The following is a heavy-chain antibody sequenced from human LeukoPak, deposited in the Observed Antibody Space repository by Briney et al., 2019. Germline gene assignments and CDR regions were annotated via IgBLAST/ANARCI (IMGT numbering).Heavy chain of an antibody. Sequence: AGGSLRLSCAASGFTFSNYGMHWVRQAPGKGLEWVAVIWYDGGYKSYADSVKGRFTISRDNSKNTLFLQMNSLRADDTAVYYCARDTLIAAPKTGTVTRIGWFDPWGQGTLVTVSS. CDR2: IWYDGGYK. J-gene: IGHJ5*02. V-gene: IGHV3-33*01. CDR3: ARDTLIAAPKTGTVTRIGWFDP. D-gene: IGHD6-13*01. CDR1: GFTFSNYG.